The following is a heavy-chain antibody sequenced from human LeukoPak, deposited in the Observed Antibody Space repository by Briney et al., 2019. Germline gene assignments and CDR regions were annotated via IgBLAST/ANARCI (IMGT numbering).Heavy chain of an antibody. CDR1: GFTVSSNY. D-gene: IGHD3-3*01. Sequence: PGGSLRLSCAASGFTVSSNYMSWVRQAPGKGLEWVSAISGSGGSTYYADSVKGRFTISRDNSKNTLYLQMNSLRAEDTAVYYCAKDYYYDFWSGYYTMDYWGQGTLVTVSS. J-gene: IGHJ4*02. CDR3: AKDYYYDFWSGYYTMDY. V-gene: IGHV3-23*01. CDR2: ISGSGGST.